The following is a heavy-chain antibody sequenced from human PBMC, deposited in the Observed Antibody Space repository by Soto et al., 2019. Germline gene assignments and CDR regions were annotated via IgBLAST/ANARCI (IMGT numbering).Heavy chain of an antibody. CDR1: GYSFTSYW. CDR2: IDPSDSYT. Sequence: GESLKISCKGSGYSFTSYWISWVRQMPGKGLEWMGRIDPSDSYTNYSPSFQGHVTISADKSISTVYLQWSSLKASDTAMYYCARGVGYCSSTSCEPLDYWGQGTLVTVSS. D-gene: IGHD2-2*01. V-gene: IGHV5-10-1*01. J-gene: IGHJ4*02. CDR3: ARGVGYCSSTSCEPLDY.